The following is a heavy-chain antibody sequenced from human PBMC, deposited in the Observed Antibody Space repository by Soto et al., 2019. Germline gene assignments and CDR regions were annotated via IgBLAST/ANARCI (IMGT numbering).Heavy chain of an antibody. V-gene: IGHV4-34*01. J-gene: IGHJ4*02. D-gene: IGHD5-18*01. CDR3: SRDKNTGLFDY. Sequence: SETLSLTCAVYGGSFSGYSWTWIRQPPGTGLEWIGEINHSGSTNYNPSLKSRVTISVDTSKNQFSLKLTSVTAADTAVYYCSRDKNTGLFDYWGRRTLDTGSS. CDR1: GGSFSGYS. CDR2: INHSGST.